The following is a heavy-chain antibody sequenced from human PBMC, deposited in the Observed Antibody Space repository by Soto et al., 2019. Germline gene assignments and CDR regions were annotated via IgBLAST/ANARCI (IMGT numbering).Heavy chain of an antibody. D-gene: IGHD6-19*01. Sequence: EVQLLESGGGLVQPGGSLRLSCAASGFTFSSYAMSWVRQAPGKGLEWVSAISGSGGSTYYADSGKGRFTISRDNSKNTLYLQMSSLRAEDTAVYYCARRSSGWYFDYWGQGTLVTVSS. CDR2: ISGSGGST. J-gene: IGHJ4*02. CDR1: GFTFSSYA. V-gene: IGHV3-23*01. CDR3: ARRSSGWYFDY.